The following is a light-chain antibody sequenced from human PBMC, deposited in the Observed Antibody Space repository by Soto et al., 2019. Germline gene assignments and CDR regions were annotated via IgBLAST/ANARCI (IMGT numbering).Light chain of an antibody. Sequence: QSALTQPASVSGSPGQSITISCTGTSSDVGAYNYVSWYQQHPGKAPKLMIYEVSNRPSGVSNRFSGSKSGNTASLTISGVQGEDEADYYCSAYTSSSIFVFGTGTKVTVL. CDR3: SAYTSSSIFV. V-gene: IGLV2-14*01. CDR1: SSDVGAYNY. J-gene: IGLJ1*01. CDR2: EVS.